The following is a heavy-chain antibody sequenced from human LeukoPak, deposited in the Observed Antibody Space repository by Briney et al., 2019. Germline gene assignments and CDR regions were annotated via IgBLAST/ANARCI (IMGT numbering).Heavy chain of an antibody. D-gene: IGHD1-14*01. CDR3: AREVWGPEF. J-gene: IGHJ4*02. V-gene: IGHV3-74*01. CDR1: GFTFSRDW. Sequence: GGSLRLSCAASGFTFSRDWMHWVRQVPGKGLVWVSRIDSDDGSTSYADSVRGRFTISRDNTKNSVYLQMSGLRAEDTAVYYCAREVWGPEFWGQGTLVTVSS. CDR2: IDSDDGST.